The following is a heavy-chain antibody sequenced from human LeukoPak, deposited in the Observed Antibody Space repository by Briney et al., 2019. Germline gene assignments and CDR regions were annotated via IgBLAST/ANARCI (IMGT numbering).Heavy chain of an antibody. CDR1: GGSFSGYY. Sequence: SETLSLTCAVYGGSFSGYYWSWIRQPPGKGLEWIGEINHSGSTNYNPSLKSRVTISVDTSKNQFSLKLSSVTAADTAVYYCAREIDSYGYHYFDYWGQGTLVTVSS. CDR3: AREIDSYGYHYFDY. CDR2: INHSGST. V-gene: IGHV4-34*01. D-gene: IGHD5-18*01. J-gene: IGHJ4*02.